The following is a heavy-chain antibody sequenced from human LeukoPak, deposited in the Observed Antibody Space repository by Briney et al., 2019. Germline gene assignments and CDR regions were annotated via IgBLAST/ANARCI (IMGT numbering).Heavy chain of an antibody. V-gene: IGHV4-34*01. Sequence: SETLSLTCSVYGRSFRGYYWSWLRQPPRKGRAWIGEINHSGCTNFNPSLKRRVTISVDTSKNQFSLKLSSVAAADTAVYYCARGRGLRFFVWRQLGWFVPWGEGTLVTVSP. CDR3: ARGRGLRFFVWRQLGWFVP. CDR1: GRSFRGYY. J-gene: IGHJ5*02. D-gene: IGHD3-3*01. CDR2: INHSGCT.